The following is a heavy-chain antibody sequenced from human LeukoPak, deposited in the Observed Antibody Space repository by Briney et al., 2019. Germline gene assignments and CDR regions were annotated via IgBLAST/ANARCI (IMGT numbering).Heavy chain of an antibody. CDR1: GFSFSDYY. CDR2: ISSSSSYI. CDR3: ARTRMVRGVIINWFDP. Sequence: GGSLRLSCAASGFSFSDYYISWIRQAPGKGLEWVSSISSSSSYIYYADSGKGRFTISRDNSKNTLYLQMNSLRAEDTAVYYCARTRMVRGVIINWFDPWGQGTLVTVSS. J-gene: IGHJ5*02. V-gene: IGHV3-11*06. D-gene: IGHD3-10*01.